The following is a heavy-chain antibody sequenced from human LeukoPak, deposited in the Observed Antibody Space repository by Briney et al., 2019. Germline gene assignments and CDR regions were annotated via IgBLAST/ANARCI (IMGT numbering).Heavy chain of an antibody. J-gene: IGHJ4*02. CDR1: GFTFSSYA. CDR2: ISASDIT. CDR3: AKGRACGGDCYSLFDY. V-gene: IGHV3-23*01. D-gene: IGHD2-21*02. Sequence: PGGSLRLSCAASGFTFSSYAMSWVRQAPGKGLEWVSSISASDITYYADPVKGRFTISRDDSKNTLYVQMNSLRAEDTAVYYCAKGRACGGDCYSLFDYAGQGTLVTVSS.